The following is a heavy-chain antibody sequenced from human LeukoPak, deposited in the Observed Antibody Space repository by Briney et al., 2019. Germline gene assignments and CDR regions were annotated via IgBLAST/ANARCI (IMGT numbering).Heavy chain of an antibody. CDR2: IKNRSDGGAT. CDR3: TTVDSSRGFDY. V-gene: IGHV3-15*01. Sequence: GGSLRLSCAADSFIVGTAWMTWVRQTPGKGLECVGRIKNRSDGGATDYPTPVKGSFAISRDDSKHTLYLQMNSLKIEKASVNYCTTVDSSRGFDYWGQGTLVTVSS. J-gene: IGHJ4*02. CDR1: SFIVGTAW. D-gene: IGHD6-13*01.